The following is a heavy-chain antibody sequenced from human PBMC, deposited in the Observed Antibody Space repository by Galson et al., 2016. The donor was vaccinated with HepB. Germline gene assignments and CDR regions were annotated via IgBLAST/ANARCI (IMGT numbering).Heavy chain of an antibody. Sequence: SETLSLTCAVYGGSFSSYFWSWIRQPPGEGLEWIGEINHSESTNYNPALKSRVTISVDTSKNQVSLKLSSVTAADTAVYYCVRVGGSWSLGWFDPWGQGTLVTVSS. CDR1: GGSFSSYF. J-gene: IGHJ5*02. V-gene: IGHV4-34*01. D-gene: IGHD6-13*01. CDR2: INHSEST. CDR3: VRVGGSWSLGWFDP.